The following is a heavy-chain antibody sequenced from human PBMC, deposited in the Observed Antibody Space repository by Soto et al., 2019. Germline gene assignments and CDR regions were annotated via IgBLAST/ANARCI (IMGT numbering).Heavy chain of an antibody. J-gene: IGHJ6*02. CDR1: GYKLSELS. CDR3: ATADSSVTHPSYYYYGMDV. Sequence: EAPVKAYGKVSGYKLSELSVHWLRQAKGKGLEWMGGFDPEDGETIYAQKFQGRVTMTEDTSTDTAYMELSSLRSEDTAVYYCATADSSVTHPSYYYYGMDVWGQGTTVTVSS. CDR2: FDPEDGET. D-gene: IGHD3-22*01. V-gene: IGHV1-24*01.